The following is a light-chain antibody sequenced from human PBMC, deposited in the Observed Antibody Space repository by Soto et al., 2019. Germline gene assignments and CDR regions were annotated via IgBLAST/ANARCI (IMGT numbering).Light chain of an antibody. J-gene: IGKJ4*01. V-gene: IGKV1-39*01. CDR3: QEFFSAVLT. CDR1: ETISTF. CDR2: GAS. Sequence: DIQLTQSPSSLSASLGDSITITCRASETISTFLNWYQVQPGKAPRLLVYGASYLQVGVPVRFRPTGSGTLFTLTIDNLQREDLGSYFCQEFFSAVLTFGGGTRVDI.